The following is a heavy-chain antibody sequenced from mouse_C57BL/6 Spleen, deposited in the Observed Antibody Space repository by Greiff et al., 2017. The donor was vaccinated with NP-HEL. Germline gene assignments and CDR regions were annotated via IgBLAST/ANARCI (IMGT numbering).Heavy chain of an antibody. Sequence: VQLVESGPGLVAPSQSLSITCTVSGFSLTSYAISWVRQPPGKGLEWLGVLWTGGGTNYYSALKSRLSISKDNSKSQVFLKMNSLQTDDTARYYCARKEIDYGYDGKDYYAMDDWGQGTSVTVSS. CDR2: LWTGGGT. CDR3: ARKEIDYGYDGKDYYAMDD. V-gene: IGHV2-9-1*01. CDR1: GFSLTSYA. J-gene: IGHJ4*01. D-gene: IGHD2-2*01.